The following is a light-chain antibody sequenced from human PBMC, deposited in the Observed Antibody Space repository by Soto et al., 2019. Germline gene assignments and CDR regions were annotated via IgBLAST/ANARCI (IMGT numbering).Light chain of an antibody. Sequence: ETVMTQSPATLSVSPGERATLSCRASQSVNSNLAWYQQKLGQAPRVLIYGASTRATGIPDRFSGSGSGTEFILTISSLQSEDVAGYYCQEYNTWPWTFGQGTKVEIK. CDR2: GAS. V-gene: IGKV3-15*01. J-gene: IGKJ1*01. CDR1: QSVNSN. CDR3: QEYNTWPWT.